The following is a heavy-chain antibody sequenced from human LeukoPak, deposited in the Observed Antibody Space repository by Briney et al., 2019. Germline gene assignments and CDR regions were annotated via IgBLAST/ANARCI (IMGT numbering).Heavy chain of an antibody. J-gene: IGHJ6*02. Sequence: PGGSLRLSCGASGFTFSDSWMSWVRQAPGKGLEWVANMNQDGSEKAYVDSVKGRFAISRDNARNSLYLQMSSLRAEDTAVYYCATYTYWVAGDVWGQGTTVTVSS. CDR3: ATYTYWVAGDV. V-gene: IGHV3-7*01. D-gene: IGHD3-16*01. CDR2: MNQDGSEK. CDR1: GFTFSDSW.